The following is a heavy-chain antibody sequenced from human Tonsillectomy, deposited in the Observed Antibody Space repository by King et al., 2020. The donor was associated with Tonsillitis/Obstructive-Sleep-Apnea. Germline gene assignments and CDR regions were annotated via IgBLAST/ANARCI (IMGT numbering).Heavy chain of an antibody. CDR1: GYTFVSNW. V-gene: IGHV5-10-1*01. Sequence: QLVQSRAEMKKPGESLRISCKGSGYTFVSNWISWVRQMPGKGLEWMGRIDPIDSYTNYSPSFQGHVTISADKSIGTAYLQWSSLKASDTAMYYCARLSCSGTSCYYYYGMDVWGQGTTVTVSS. CDR2: IDPIDSYT. D-gene: IGHD2-2*01. J-gene: IGHJ6*02. CDR3: ARLSCSGTSCYYYYGMDV.